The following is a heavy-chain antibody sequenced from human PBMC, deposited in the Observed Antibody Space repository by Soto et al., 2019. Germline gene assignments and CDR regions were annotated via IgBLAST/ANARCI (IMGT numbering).Heavy chain of an antibody. J-gene: IGHJ4*02. Sequence: EVQLVESGGGLVQPGGSLRLSCAASGFTFSNYWMHWVRQAPGKGLVWVSRINSDGSTTTYADSVKGRFTISRDNAKNTLYLQMDSLRAEDTAVYYCVRAMAAAGFDYWGQGTLVTVSS. V-gene: IGHV3-74*01. D-gene: IGHD6-13*01. CDR2: INSDGSTT. CDR1: GFTFSNYW. CDR3: VRAMAAAGFDY.